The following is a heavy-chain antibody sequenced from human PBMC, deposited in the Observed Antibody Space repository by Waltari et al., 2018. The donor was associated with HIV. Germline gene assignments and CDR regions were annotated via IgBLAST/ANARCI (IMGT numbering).Heavy chain of an antibody. CDR3: ARKYSSSWGAPFDY. J-gene: IGHJ4*02. CDR2: IWYDGSKK. Sequence: QVQLVESGGGVVQPGRSLRLSCATPGFTLSRHGMHWVRQAPGKGLEWVTVIWYDGSKKYYADSVKGRFTISRDNSKNTLYLQMNSLRIEDTAVYYCARKYSSSWGAPFDYWGQGTLVTVSS. CDR1: GFTLSRHG. V-gene: IGHV3-33*01. D-gene: IGHD6-13*01.